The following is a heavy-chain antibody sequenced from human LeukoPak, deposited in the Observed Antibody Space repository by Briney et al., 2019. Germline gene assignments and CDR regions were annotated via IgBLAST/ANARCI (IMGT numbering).Heavy chain of an antibody. V-gene: IGHV3-7*01. CDR3: ARDLRDGSGSYTDY. J-gene: IGHJ4*02. D-gene: IGHD3-10*01. CDR1: GFTFSSYW. Sequence: GGSLRLSCAASGFTFSSYWMSWVRQAPGKGLEWVANIKQDGSEKYYVDSVKGRFTISRDNAKNSLYLRMNSLRAEDTAVYYCARDLRDGSGSYTDYWGQGTLVTVSS. CDR2: IKQDGSEK.